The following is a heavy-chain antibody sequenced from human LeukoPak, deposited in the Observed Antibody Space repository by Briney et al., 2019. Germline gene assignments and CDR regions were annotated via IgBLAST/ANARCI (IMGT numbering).Heavy chain of an antibody. D-gene: IGHD6-19*01. J-gene: IGHJ4*02. Sequence: GGSLRLSCAASGFIFSTHAMSWVRQAPGKGLDWVSGAGGSGDRTYYADSVRGRFIISRDNSKNTVYLQMSGLRAEDTATYYCVREKYSSGNYYFDYWGQGTLVTVSS. CDR2: AGGSGDRT. CDR1: GFIFSTHA. V-gene: IGHV3-23*01. CDR3: VREKYSSGNYYFDY.